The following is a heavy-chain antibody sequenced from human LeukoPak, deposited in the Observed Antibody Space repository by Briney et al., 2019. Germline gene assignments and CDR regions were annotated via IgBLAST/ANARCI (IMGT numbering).Heavy chain of an antibody. V-gene: IGHV5-51*01. CDR2: IYPGDSDT. Sequence: GESLKISCKGSGYIFTSYWIGWGRQLPGKGLEGMGIIYPGDSDTRYSPSFQGQVTISADKSISTAYLQWSSLKASDTAIYYCASGEDWNYAFDYWGQGTLVTVSS. CDR3: ASGEDWNYAFDY. CDR1: GYIFTSYW. J-gene: IGHJ4*02. D-gene: IGHD1-7*01.